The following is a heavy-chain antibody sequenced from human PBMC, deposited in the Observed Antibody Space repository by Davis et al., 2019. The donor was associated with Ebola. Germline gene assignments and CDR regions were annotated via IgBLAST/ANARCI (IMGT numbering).Heavy chain of an antibody. CDR2: VAAAGDHI. CDR1: GFTFSNYA. CDR3: ARRILSESRGGMDV. J-gene: IGHJ6*02. Sequence: LKISCAASGFTFSNYAMYWVRQAPGKGLEWVSHVAAAGDHISYADFVEGRLIISRDNAKNSLYLQMNSLRDEDTAVYFCARRILSESRGGMDVWGRGTTVVVSS. V-gene: IGHV3-48*03. D-gene: IGHD2-15*01.